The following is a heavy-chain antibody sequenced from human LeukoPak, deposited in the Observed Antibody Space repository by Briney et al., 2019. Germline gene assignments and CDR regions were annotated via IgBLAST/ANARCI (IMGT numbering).Heavy chain of an antibody. V-gene: IGHV3-73*01. CDR3: TRLASSQGFY. Sequence: GGSLRLSCAASGFTFSGSAMHWVRQASGKGLEWVGRIRSKANSYATAYAASVKGRFTISRDDSKNTAYLQMNSLKTEDTAVYYCTRLASSQGFYWGQGTLITVSS. D-gene: IGHD3-3*02. J-gene: IGHJ4*02. CDR2: IRSKANSYAT. CDR1: GFTFSGSA.